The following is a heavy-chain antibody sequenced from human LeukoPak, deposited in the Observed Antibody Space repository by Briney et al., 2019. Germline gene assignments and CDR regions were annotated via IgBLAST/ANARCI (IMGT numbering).Heavy chain of an antibody. CDR2: IYPSGST. Sequence: SQTLSLTCAVSGASVNSDGYYWSWIRQPPGEGLEWIGNIYPSGSTDYNPSLKSRGNISVDRSRNQFSLRLSSVTAADTAVYFCARQYGQGGNWFDLWGQGTLVTVSS. V-gene: IGHV4-30-2*01. CDR3: ARQYGQGGNWFDL. J-gene: IGHJ5*02. CDR1: GASVNSDGYY. D-gene: IGHD3-10*01.